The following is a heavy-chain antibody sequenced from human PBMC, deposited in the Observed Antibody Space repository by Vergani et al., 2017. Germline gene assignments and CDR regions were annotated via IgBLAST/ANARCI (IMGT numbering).Heavy chain of an antibody. D-gene: IGHD1-26*01. V-gene: IGHV4-61*01. Sequence: QVQLQESGPGLVKPSETLSLTCTVSGGSVSSGSYYWSWIRQPPGKGLEWIGYIYYSGSTNYNPSLKSRVTISVDTSKNQFSLKLSSVTAADTAVYYCAKDQGKYSGSFVFDYWGQGTLVTVSS. J-gene: IGHJ4*02. CDR2: IYYSGST. CDR1: GGSVSSGSYY. CDR3: AKDQGKYSGSFVFDY.